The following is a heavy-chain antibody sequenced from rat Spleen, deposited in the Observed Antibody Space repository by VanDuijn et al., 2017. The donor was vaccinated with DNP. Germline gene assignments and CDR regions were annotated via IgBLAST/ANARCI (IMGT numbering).Heavy chain of an antibody. Sequence: EVQLVESGGGLVQPGRSLKLSCAASGFTFSDYYMAWVRQAPQKGLVWVASISYEGSSTYYGDSVKGRFTISRDNAKSNLYLQMNSLRTEDTATYYCAKAGYGGSLDYCGQGVMVTVSS. CDR2: ISYEGSST. J-gene: IGHJ2*01. V-gene: IGHV5-22*01. CDR1: GFTFSDYY. CDR3: AKAGYGGSLDY. D-gene: IGHD1-11*01.